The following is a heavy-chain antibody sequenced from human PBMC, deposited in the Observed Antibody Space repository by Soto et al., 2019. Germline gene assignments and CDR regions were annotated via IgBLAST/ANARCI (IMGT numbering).Heavy chain of an antibody. CDR1: GDSITSSSYY. V-gene: IGHV4-39*01. Sequence: SDTLSLTCTVSGDSITSSSYYWGWIRQPPGKGLEWIASIYYSGSTHYNPSLKSRVTISVDTSMNQFSLQLTSVTAADMSVYFCARHEETPPPGGGGGFAPGGGGPRVKVSS. J-gene: IGHJ5*02. CDR3: ARHEETPPPGGGGGFAP. D-gene: IGHD3-10*01. CDR2: IYYSGST.